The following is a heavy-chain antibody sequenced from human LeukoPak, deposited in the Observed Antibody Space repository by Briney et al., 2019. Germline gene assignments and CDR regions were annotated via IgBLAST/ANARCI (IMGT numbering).Heavy chain of an antibody. Sequence: SETLPLTCTVSGGSISSHYWSWIRQPPGKGLEWIGYIYYSGSTNYNPSLKSRVTISVDTSKNQFSLKLSSVTAADTAVYYCAREVMGPYDSSGYYFDYWGQGTLVTVSS. J-gene: IGHJ4*02. D-gene: IGHD3-22*01. CDR2: IYYSGST. CDR3: AREVMGPYDSSGYYFDY. CDR1: GGSISSHY. V-gene: IGHV4-59*11.